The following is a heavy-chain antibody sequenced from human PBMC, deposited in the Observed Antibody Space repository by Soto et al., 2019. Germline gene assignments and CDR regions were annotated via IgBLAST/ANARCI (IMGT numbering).Heavy chain of an antibody. J-gene: IGHJ4*02. CDR2: ISYDGSNV. Sequence: PGGSLRLSCATSGFTFSYYGMHWVRQAPGQGLKWVAVISYDGSNVHYADSVKGRFTISRDASKNTVYLQLNSLRTEDTAVYYCARGSSSSWDYFEYWGQGTLVTVSS. CDR3: ARGSSSSWDYFEY. CDR1: GFTFSYYG. D-gene: IGHD6-13*01. V-gene: IGHV3-30*03.